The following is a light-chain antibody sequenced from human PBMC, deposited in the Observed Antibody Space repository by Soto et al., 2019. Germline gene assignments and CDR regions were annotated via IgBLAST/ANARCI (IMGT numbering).Light chain of an antibody. J-gene: IGLJ2*01. V-gene: IGLV2-14*01. Sequence: QSVLTQPASVSGSPGQSITISCAGTSNDVGGFNYVSWYQQHPGKAPKIMIFEVSNRPSGVSNRFSGSKSGNTVSLTISGLLAEDEADYYCSSYASGTTLVLFGGGTKVTVL. CDR2: EVS. CDR3: SSYASGTTLVL. CDR1: SNDVGGFNY.